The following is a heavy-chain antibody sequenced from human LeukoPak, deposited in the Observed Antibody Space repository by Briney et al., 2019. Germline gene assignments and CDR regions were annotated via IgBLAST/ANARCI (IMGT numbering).Heavy chain of an antibody. CDR1: GFTFSSYW. V-gene: IGHV3-7*03. CDR2: IKQDGSEK. J-gene: IGHJ6*04. CDR3: AREGEGYCSSTSCPGGMDV. Sequence: GGSLRLSCAASGFTFSSYWMSWVRQALGKGLEWVANIKQDGSEKYYVDSVKGRFTISRDNAKNSLYLQMNSLRAEDTAVYYCAREGEGYCSSTSCPGGMDVWGKGTTVTVSS. D-gene: IGHD2-2*01.